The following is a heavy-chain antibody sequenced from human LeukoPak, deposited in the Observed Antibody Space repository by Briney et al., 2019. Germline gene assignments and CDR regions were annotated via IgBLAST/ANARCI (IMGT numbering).Heavy chain of an antibody. CDR3: TADVGTTGTTLFDY. J-gene: IGHJ4*02. V-gene: IGHV3-15*01. Sequence: RPARSLRLPCAPPGFTFPNAWMRWVRQAPGTSLQRLGRIKSKTDGGTTDYAAPVKGRFTISRDDSKNTLYLQMNSLKTEDTAVYYCTADVGTTGTTLFDYWGQGTLVTVSS. D-gene: IGHD1-1*01. CDR1: GFTFPNAW. CDR2: IKSKTDGGTT.